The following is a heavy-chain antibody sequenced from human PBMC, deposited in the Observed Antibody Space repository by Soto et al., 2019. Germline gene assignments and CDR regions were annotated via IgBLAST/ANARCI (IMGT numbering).Heavy chain of an antibody. D-gene: IGHD6-25*01. J-gene: IGHJ6*02. CDR1: GGSISSYY. V-gene: IGHV4-59*01. CDR3: ARAATHHRTYYGMDV. Sequence: SETLSLTCTVSGGSISSYYWSWIRQPPGKGLEWIGYIYYSGSTNYNPSLKSRVTISVDTSKNQFSLKLSSVTAADTAVYYCARAATHHRTYYGMDVWGQGTTVTVSS. CDR2: IYYSGST.